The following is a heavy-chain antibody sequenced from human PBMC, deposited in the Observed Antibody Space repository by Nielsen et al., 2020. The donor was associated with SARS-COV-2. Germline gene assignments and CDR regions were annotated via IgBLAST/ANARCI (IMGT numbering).Heavy chain of an antibody. CDR2: INQDGSVK. CDR3: ARAIGAADSY. D-gene: IGHD1-26*01. V-gene: IGHV3-7*05. CDR1: GFTFSTYW. Sequence: GESLKISCAASGFTFSTYWMTWVRQAPGKGLEWVANINQDGSVKYFVDSVKGRFTISRDNAKNSVYLQMNSLTAEDTAMYYCARAIGAADSYWGQGTLVTVSS. J-gene: IGHJ4*02.